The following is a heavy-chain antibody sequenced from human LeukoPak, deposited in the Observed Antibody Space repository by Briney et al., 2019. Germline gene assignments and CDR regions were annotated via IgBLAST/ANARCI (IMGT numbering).Heavy chain of an antibody. J-gene: IGHJ5*02. CDR1: EFAFSNYW. CDR2: INHSGST. CDR3: ARGPMRGWFDP. Sequence: GSLRLSCAASEFAFSNYWMHWVRQPPGKGLEWIGEINHSGSTNYNPSLKSRVTISVDTSKNQFSLKLSSVTAADTAVYYCARGPMRGWFDPWGQGTLVTVSS. V-gene: IGHV4-34*01.